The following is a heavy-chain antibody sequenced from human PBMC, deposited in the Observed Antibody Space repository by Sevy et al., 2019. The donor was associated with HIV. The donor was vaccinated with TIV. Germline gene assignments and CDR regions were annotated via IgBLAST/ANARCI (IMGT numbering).Heavy chain of an antibody. CDR3: ARDAWISSGWYEY. Sequence: GGSLILSCAASGFTFSSYAMHWVRQAPGKGLEWVAVISYDGSNKYYADSVKGRFTISRDNSKNTLYLQMNSLRAEDTAVYYCARDAWISSGWYEYWGQGILVTVSS. CDR1: GFTFSSYA. D-gene: IGHD6-19*01. J-gene: IGHJ4*02. V-gene: IGHV3-30-3*01. CDR2: ISYDGSNK.